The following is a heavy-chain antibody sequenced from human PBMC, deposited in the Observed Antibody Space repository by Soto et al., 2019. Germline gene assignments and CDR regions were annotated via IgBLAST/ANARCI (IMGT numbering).Heavy chain of an antibody. D-gene: IGHD3-10*01. CDR1: GYTFTGYY. Sequence: QVQLVQSGAEVKKPGASVKVSCKASGYTFTGYYMHWVRQAPGQGLEWMGWISAYNGNTNYAQKLQGRVTMTTDTSTSTAYMELRSLRSDDTAVYYCARDLGVWFGADAFDIWGQGTMVTVSS. V-gene: IGHV1-18*04. CDR3: ARDLGVWFGADAFDI. CDR2: ISAYNGNT. J-gene: IGHJ3*02.